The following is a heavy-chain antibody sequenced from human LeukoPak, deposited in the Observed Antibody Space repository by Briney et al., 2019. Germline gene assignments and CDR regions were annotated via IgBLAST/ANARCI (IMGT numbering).Heavy chain of an antibody. D-gene: IGHD1-26*01. Sequence: PSQTLCLTCTVSGGSISSGGYYWSWIRQPPEKGVEWIGYIYHSGSTYYNPSLKSRVTISVDRSKNQFSLKLSSVTAADTAVYYCARGGSYLKWFDPWGQGTLVTVSS. J-gene: IGHJ5*02. CDR3: ARGGSYLKWFDP. CDR1: GGSISSGGYY. CDR2: IYHSGST. V-gene: IGHV4-30-2*01.